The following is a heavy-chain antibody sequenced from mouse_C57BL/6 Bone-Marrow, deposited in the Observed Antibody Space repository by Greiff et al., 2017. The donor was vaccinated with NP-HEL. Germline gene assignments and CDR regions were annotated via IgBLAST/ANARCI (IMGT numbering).Heavy chain of an antibody. CDR2: IYPGDGDT. J-gene: IGHJ4*01. CDR3: TTVVGGAMDY. Sequence: VQLQQSGPELVKPGASVKISCKASGYAFSSSWMNWVKQRPGKGLEWIGRIYPGDGDTNYNGKFKGKATLTADKSSSPAYMQLSSLTAEDAAVYFCTTVVGGAMDYWGQGTSVTVSS. D-gene: IGHD1-1*01. V-gene: IGHV1-82*01. CDR1: GYAFSSSW.